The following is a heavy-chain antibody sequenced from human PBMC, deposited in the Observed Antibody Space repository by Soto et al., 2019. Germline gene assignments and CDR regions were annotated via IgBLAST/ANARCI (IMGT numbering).Heavy chain of an antibody. D-gene: IGHD7-27*01. Sequence: GGSLRLSCAASGFSFSISPMHWVRQAPGKGPEWVALISYDGTNKFYADSVKGRFTISRDNSKSTLYLQVDSLRPEDAAVYFCARDPKTSGGQHWAFNYFDSWGQGTLVTVSS. J-gene: IGHJ4*02. CDR3: ARDPKTSGGQHWAFNYFDS. CDR1: GFSFSISP. CDR2: ISYDGTNK. V-gene: IGHV3-30-3*01.